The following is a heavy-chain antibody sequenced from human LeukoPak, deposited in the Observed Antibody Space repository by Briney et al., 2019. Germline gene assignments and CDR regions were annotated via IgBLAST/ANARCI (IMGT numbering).Heavy chain of an antibody. J-gene: IGHJ3*02. Sequence: GGSLRLSCAASGFTFDDYAMHWVRQAPGKGLEWVSGISWNSGSVGYADSVKGRFTISRDNAKNSLYLQMNSLRAEDTALYYCAKSWTYDSAFDIWGQGTMVTVSS. V-gene: IGHV3-9*01. D-gene: IGHD3-22*01. CDR2: ISWNSGSV. CDR1: GFTFDDYA. CDR3: AKSWTYDSAFDI.